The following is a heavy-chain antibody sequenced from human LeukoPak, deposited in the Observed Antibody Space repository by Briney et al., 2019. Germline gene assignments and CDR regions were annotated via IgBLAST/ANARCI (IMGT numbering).Heavy chain of an antibody. V-gene: IGHV3-48*01. CDR3: ARGRSSSWYDSCFDY. Sequence: GGSLRLSCAASGFTFSTYSMNWVRQAPGKGLEWVSYISSSSSTIYYADSVKGRFTISRDNAKNSLYLQMNSLRAEDTAVYYCARGRSSSWYDSCFDYWGQGTLVTVSS. CDR2: ISSSSSTI. CDR1: GFTFSTYS. J-gene: IGHJ4*02. D-gene: IGHD6-13*01.